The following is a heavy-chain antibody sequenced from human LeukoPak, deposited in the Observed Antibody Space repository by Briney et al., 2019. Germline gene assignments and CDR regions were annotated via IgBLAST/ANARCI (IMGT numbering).Heavy chain of an antibody. CDR3: AREQAGTSGWYTLDY. J-gene: IGHJ4*02. Sequence: GGSLRLSCAASGFTFSPYAMDWVRQAPGKGLQWVSAFSRRGTTHYADSVKGRFTISRDNSKNGVYLQMNSLRVDDTGIYYCAREQAGTSGWYTLDYWGQGTVVTVSS. CDR2: FSRRGTT. D-gene: IGHD6-13*01. V-gene: IGHV3-23*01. CDR1: GFTFSPYA.